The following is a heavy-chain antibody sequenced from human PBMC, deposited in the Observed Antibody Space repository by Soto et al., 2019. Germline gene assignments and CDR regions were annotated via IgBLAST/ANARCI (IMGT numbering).Heavy chain of an antibody. CDR2: IWYDASYK. V-gene: IGHV3-33*01. D-gene: IGHD3-22*01. CDR1: GFNFSTYG. J-gene: IGHJ4*02. CDR3: ARDPATYDLDSSGYRTPPGYFDY. Sequence: QVQLVESGGGVVQPGTSLRLSCAASGFNFSTYGMHWVRQARGKGLEWVALIWYDASYKCYAESVKGRFTLSRDNSKNTLYLQMNSLSAEDTAVYYCARDPATYDLDSSGYRTPPGYFDYWGPGTLVTVSS.